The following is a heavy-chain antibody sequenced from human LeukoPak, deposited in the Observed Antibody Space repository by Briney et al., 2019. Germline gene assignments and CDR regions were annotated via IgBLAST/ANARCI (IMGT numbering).Heavy chain of an antibody. Sequence: ASVKVSCKAFGYSFNGYGISWVRQAPGQGLEWMGIINPSGGSTSYAQKFQGRVTMTRDTSTSTVYMELSSLRSEDTAVYYCAREPPAAGTGWFDPWGQGTLVTVSS. D-gene: IGHD6-13*01. J-gene: IGHJ5*02. CDR2: INPSGGST. CDR3: AREPPAAGTGWFDP. V-gene: IGHV1-46*02. CDR1: GYSFNGYG.